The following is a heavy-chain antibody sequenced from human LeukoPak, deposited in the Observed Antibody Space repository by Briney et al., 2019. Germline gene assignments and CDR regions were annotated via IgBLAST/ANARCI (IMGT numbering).Heavy chain of an antibody. CDR1: GYTFTSYY. V-gene: IGHV1-2*02. Sequence: ASVKVSCKASGYTFTSYYMHWVRQAPGQGLEWMGWINPNSGGTNYAQKFQGRVTMTRDTSISTAYMELSRLRSDDTAVYYCARDFGVATTMADYWGQGTLVTVSS. CDR2: INPNSGGT. J-gene: IGHJ4*02. CDR3: ARDFGVATTMADY. D-gene: IGHD3-3*01.